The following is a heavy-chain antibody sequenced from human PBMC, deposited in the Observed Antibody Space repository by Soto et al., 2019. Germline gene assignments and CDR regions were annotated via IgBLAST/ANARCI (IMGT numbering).Heavy chain of an antibody. CDR2: ISSSSSYI. Sequence: LRLSCAASGFTFSSYSMNWVRQAPGKGPEWVSSISSSSSYIYYADSVKGRLTISRDNAKNSLHLQMNSLRAEDTAVYYCARDPWSSSVLDYFDYWGQGTLVTVSS. V-gene: IGHV3-21*01. CDR1: GFTFSSYS. J-gene: IGHJ4*02. D-gene: IGHD6-6*01. CDR3: ARDPWSSSVLDYFDY.